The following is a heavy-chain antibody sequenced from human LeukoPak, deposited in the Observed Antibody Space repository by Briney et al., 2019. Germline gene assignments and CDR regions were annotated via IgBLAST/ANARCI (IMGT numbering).Heavy chain of an antibody. CDR1: GGSISSGGYY. D-gene: IGHD2-2*01. V-gene: IGHV4-30-2*01. CDR3: ARGEVEVTSLLHAFDI. Sequence: PSQTLSLTCTVSGGSISSGGYYWSWIRQPPGKGLEWIGYIYHSGSTYYNPSLKSRVTISVDRSKNQFSLKLSSVTAADTAVYYCARGEVEVTSLLHAFDIWGQGTMVTVSS. J-gene: IGHJ3*02. CDR2: IYHSGST.